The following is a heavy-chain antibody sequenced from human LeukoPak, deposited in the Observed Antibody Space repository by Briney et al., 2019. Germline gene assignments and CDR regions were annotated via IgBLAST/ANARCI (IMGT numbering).Heavy chain of an antibody. CDR3: VGEKGHSSSWSFDY. D-gene: IGHD6-13*01. V-gene: IGHV1-46*01. CDR1: GYTFPSYF. J-gene: IGHJ4*02. CDR2: INPTGGST. Sequence: ASVKVSCKASGYTFPSYFMHWVRQAPGQGLGWMGIINPTGGSTTYAQKFQGRVTMTRDTSTSTVYMELSSLRSEDTAVYYCVGEKGHSSSWSFDYWGQGTLVAVSS.